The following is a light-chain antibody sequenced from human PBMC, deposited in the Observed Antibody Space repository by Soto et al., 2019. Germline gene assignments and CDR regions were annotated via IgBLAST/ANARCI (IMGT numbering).Light chain of an antibody. CDR1: QSVSNNY. CDR2: GAS. V-gene: IGKV3-20*01. Sequence: EVVLTQSPGTLSLSPRERATLSCRASQSVSNNYLAWYQHKPGQAPRLLIYGASNRAPGIPDRFSGSGSGTAFTLTISRLEPEDFAVYYCQQYAASPRTFGQGTLVEVK. CDR3: QQYAASPRT. J-gene: IGKJ1*01.